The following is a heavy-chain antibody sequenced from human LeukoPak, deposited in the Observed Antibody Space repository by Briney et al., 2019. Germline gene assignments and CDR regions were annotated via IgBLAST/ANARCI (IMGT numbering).Heavy chain of an antibody. CDR2: ISGSGGST. CDR1: GFTFSSYA. J-gene: IGHJ4*02. CDR3: AKDVGIVLMVYPLPDY. Sequence: GGSLRLSCAASGFTFSSYAMSWVRQAPGKGLEWVSAISGSGGSTYYADSVKGRFTISRDNSKNTLYLQMNSLRAEDTAVYYSAKDVGIVLMVYPLPDYWGQGTLVTVSS. V-gene: IGHV3-23*01. D-gene: IGHD2-8*01.